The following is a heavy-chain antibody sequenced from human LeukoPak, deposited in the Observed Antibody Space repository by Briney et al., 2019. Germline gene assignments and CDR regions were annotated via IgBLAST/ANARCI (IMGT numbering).Heavy chain of an antibody. CDR1: GYSFTSYW. J-gene: IGHJ3*02. CDR2: LYPGDSDT. Sequence: GESLKISCKSSGYSFTSYWIAWVRQMPGKGLEWMGILYPGDSDTRYSPSFQGQVTISSDKSISTAYLQWSSLKASDTAMYYCARLMYYYDSSGYSSAFNIWGQGTMVTVSS. D-gene: IGHD3-22*01. CDR3: ARLMYYYDSSGYSSAFNI. V-gene: IGHV5-51*01.